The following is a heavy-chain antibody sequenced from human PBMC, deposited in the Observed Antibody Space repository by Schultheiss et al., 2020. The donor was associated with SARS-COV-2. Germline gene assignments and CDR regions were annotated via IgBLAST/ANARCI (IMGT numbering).Heavy chain of an antibody. CDR3: ARGSHDFWREAPDQYAMDV. J-gene: IGHJ6*02. Sequence: TWVRLAPGQGLEWMGGIIPILGTTNHAQKFQGRVTLTADESTGTVYMELSSLRSDDSAVYYCARGSHDFWREAPDQYAMDVWGPGTTVTVSS. D-gene: IGHD3-3*01. V-gene: IGHV1-69*01. CDR2: IIPILGTT.